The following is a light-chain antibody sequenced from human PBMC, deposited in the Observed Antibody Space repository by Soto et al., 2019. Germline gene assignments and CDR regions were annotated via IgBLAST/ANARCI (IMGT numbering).Light chain of an antibody. CDR2: GAS. J-gene: IGKJ5*01. V-gene: IGKV3-20*01. CDR1: QSVSSY. Sequence: EIVLTQSPGTLSLSPGERATLSCRASQSVSSYLAWYQQKPGQAPRLLISGASSRATGIPDRFSGSGSGTDFTLTISRLEPEDFALYYCQQYVTSAITFGQGTRLEI. CDR3: QQYVTSAIT.